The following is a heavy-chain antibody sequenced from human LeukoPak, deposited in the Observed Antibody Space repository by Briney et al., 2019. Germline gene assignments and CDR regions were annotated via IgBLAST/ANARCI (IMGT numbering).Heavy chain of an antibody. J-gene: IGHJ3*02. Sequence: GGSLRLSCAASGFTFSSHWMSWVRQAPGKGLEWVANIKQDGSEKYYVDSVKGRFTISRDNAKNSLYLQMNSLRAEDTAVYYCAREAASSSYAFDIWGQGTMVTVSS. CDR1: GFTFSSHW. V-gene: IGHV3-7*01. CDR3: AREAASSSYAFDI. D-gene: IGHD6-13*01. CDR2: IKQDGSEK.